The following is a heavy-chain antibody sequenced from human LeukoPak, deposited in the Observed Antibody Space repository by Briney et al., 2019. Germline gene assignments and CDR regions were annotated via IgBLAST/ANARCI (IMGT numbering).Heavy chain of an antibody. CDR1: GGSISSGGYY. J-gene: IGHJ4*02. Sequence: SQTLSLTCTVSGGSISSGGYYWSWIRQPPGKGLEWIGYIYHSGSTYYNPSLKSRVTISVDRSKNQFSLKLSSVTAADTAVYYCARDGDRGVIITWGQGTLVTVSS. D-gene: IGHD3-10*01. V-gene: IGHV4-30-2*01. CDR3: ARDGDRGVIIT. CDR2: IYHSGST.